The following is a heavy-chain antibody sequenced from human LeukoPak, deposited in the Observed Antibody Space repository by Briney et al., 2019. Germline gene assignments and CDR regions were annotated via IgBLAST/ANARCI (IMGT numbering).Heavy chain of an antibody. CDR3: ASLFGVVTRGGFCI. D-gene: IGHD3-3*01. J-gene: IGHJ3*02. Sequence: SSVKVSCKASGGTFSSYAISWVRQAPGQGLEWMGGIIPIFGTANYAQKFQGRVTITTDESTSTAYMELSSLRSEDAAVYYCASLFGVVTRGGFCIWGQGKMVTVSS. CDR1: GGTFSSYA. V-gene: IGHV1-69*05. CDR2: IIPIFGTA.